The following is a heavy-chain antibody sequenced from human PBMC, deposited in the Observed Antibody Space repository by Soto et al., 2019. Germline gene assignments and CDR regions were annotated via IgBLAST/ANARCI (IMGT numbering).Heavy chain of an antibody. CDR1: GASISSGGYY. J-gene: IGHJ4*02. V-gene: IGHV4-31*03. D-gene: IGHD3-22*01. Sequence: QVQLQESGPGLVKPSQTLSLTCTVSGASISSGGYYWSWIRQYPGKGLEWIGYVYYSGSTYYNPSLQSRVTMSADTSKHQFSLKLSSVTAADTAVFYCARGIQHYYDSSAYYYDYWGQGTLVTVSP. CDR2: VYYSGST. CDR3: ARGIQHYYDSSAYYYDY.